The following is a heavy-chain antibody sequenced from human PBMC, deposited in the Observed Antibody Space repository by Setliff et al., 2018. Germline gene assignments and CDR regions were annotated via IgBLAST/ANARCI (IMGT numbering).Heavy chain of an antibody. CDR3: AREDGPNYYYYYMDI. CDR1: GDSFSGYF. V-gene: IGHV4-34*01. D-gene: IGHD2-15*01. J-gene: IGHJ6*03. CDR2: IDQSGST. Sequence: PSETLSLTCAVYGDSFSGYFWTWIRQPPGRGLEWIGDIDQSGSTNYNPSLKSRLTISVDTSKNQFSLKLSAVTAADTAVYFCAREDGPNYYYYYMDIWGKGTTVTVSS.